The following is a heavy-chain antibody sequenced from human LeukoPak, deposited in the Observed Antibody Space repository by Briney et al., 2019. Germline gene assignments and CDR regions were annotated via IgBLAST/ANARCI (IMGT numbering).Heavy chain of an antibody. D-gene: IGHD6-13*01. CDR1: GGSISSYY. CDR2: IYYSGST. Sequence: SETLSLTCTVSGGSISSYYWSWIRQPPGKGLEWIGYIYYSGSTNYNPSLKSRVTISVDTSKNQFSLKLRSVTAADTAVYYCARAGGSSSWYVDWFDPWGQGTLVTVSS. V-gene: IGHV4-59*01. CDR3: ARAGGSSSWYVDWFDP. J-gene: IGHJ5*02.